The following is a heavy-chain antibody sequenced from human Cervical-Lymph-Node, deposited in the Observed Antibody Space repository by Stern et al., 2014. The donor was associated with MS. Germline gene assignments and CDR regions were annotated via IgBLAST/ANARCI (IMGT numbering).Heavy chain of an antibody. Sequence: VQLVESGAEVKRPGSSVKVSCKSSGGISWVRQAPGQGLEYMGGVLPQLGLANYAKKFQGRVTITADTSTDTVYLESRDLHSDATAVYSCGGGGGDNWFHPWGQGTPVTVSS. CDR1: GG. J-gene: IGHJ5*02. V-gene: IGHV1-69*09. CDR3: GGGGGDNWFHP. D-gene: IGHD3-16*01. CDR2: VLPQLGLA.